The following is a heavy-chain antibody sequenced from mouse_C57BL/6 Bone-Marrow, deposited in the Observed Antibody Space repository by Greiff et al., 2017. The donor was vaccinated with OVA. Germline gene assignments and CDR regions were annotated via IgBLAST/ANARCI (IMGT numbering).Heavy chain of an antibody. CDR1: GYAFSSSW. V-gene: IGHV1-82*01. D-gene: IGHD1-1*01. CDR2: IYPGDGDT. CDR3: ARRITTVVATEYFDY. J-gene: IGHJ2*01. Sequence: VQLQQSGPELVKPGASVKISCKASGYAFSSSWMNWVKQRPGKGLEWIGRIYPGDGDTNYNGKFKGKATLTADKSSSTAYMQLSSLTSEDSAVYFCARRITTVVATEYFDYWGQGTTLTVSS.